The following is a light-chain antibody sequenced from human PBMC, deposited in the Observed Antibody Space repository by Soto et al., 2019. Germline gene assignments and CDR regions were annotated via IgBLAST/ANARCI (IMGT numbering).Light chain of an antibody. CDR1: QSVSSN. J-gene: IGKJ5*01. CDR3: QQYNNWPPI. V-gene: IGKV3-15*01. Sequence: EIVMTQSPATLSMSPGERATLSCRASQSVSSNLAWYQQKPGQAPRLLIYGASTRATGIPARFSGSASGTEFTLTISSLQSEDFAVYYCQQYNNWPPIFGQGTRLEIK. CDR2: GAS.